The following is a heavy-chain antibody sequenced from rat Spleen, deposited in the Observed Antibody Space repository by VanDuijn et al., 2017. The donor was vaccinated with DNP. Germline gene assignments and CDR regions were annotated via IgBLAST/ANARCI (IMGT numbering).Heavy chain of an antibody. D-gene: IGHD3-8*01. J-gene: IGHJ4*01. Sequence: QVQLKESGPVLVQASETLSLTCTVSGFSLTNYGVIWVRQSPGKGLEWMGIIWGHGDTDYNSALKSRLSINRDTSKSQVFLKVNSLQTDDTAIYYCAGVPNTYYVMDAWGQGASVTVSS. CDR1: GFSLTNYG. CDR3: AGVPNTYYVMDA. CDR2: IWGHGDT. V-gene: IGHV2S75*01.